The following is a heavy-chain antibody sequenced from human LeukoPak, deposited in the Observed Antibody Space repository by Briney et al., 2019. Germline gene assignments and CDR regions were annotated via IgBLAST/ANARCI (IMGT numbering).Heavy chain of an antibody. V-gene: IGHV4-59*08. CDR3: ASHPVQLERRSWFDP. D-gene: IGHD1-1*01. CDR1: GGSISSYY. CDR2: IYYSGGT. Sequence: PSETLSLTCTVSGGSISSYYWSWIRQPPGKGLEWIGYIYYSGGTNYNPSLKSRVTISVDTSKNQFSLKLSSVTAADTAVYYCASHPVQLERRSWFDPWGQGTLVTVSS. J-gene: IGHJ5*02.